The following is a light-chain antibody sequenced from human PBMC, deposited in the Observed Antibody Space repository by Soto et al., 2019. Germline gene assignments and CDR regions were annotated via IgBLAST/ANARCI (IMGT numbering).Light chain of an antibody. CDR3: QHLNSYPRALS. CDR2: AAS. Sequence: DIQLTQSPAFLSASLGDRVTISCRASQGISSHLAWYQQKPGKAPELLIYAASTLQSGVPSRFSGSGSATEFTPTISSLQPEDLATYCCQHLNSYPRALSFGGGTKVEIK. J-gene: IGKJ4*01. V-gene: IGKV1-9*01. CDR1: QGISSH.